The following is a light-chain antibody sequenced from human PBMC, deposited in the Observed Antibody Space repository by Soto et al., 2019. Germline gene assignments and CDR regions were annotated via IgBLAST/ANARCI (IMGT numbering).Light chain of an antibody. CDR3: QQSYSTPLT. CDR2: AAS. Sequence: DIQMTQSPSSLSASVGDRVTITCRASQSISSYLNWYQQTPGTAPKLLIYAASSLQSGVPSRFSGSGSGTDFTLTISSLQPEDFATYYCQQSYSTPLTFGGGTKVEIK. CDR1: QSISSY. V-gene: IGKV1-39*01. J-gene: IGKJ4*01.